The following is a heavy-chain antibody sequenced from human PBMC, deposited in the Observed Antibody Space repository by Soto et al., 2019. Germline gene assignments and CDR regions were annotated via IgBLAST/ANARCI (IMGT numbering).Heavy chain of an antibody. V-gene: IGHV3-23*01. CDR1: GFTFSNYA. Sequence: EVQLLESGGGLVQPGGSLRLSCVASGFTFSNYAMSWVRQAPGNGLEWVSIVSGSGGSTYYAESVKGRFTISRDNSKNTLYLQLNSMRAEATAVYYCAKDTISMVRGVSDYWGQGTLVTFSS. J-gene: IGHJ4*02. D-gene: IGHD3-10*01. CDR3: AKDTISMVRGVSDY. CDR2: VSGSGGST.